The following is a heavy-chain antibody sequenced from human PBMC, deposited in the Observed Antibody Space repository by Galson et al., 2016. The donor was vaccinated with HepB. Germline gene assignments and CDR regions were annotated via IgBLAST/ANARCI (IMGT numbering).Heavy chain of an antibody. CDR1: GFPFSNYW. V-gene: IGHV3-74*01. Sequence: SLRLSCAASGFPFSNYWMHWVRQAPGKGPVWVSRINSDGSSTTYADSVKGRFTISRDNAKNSLFLQMNSLRAEDTAVYYCARESYSGSYDAWGQGTLVTVSS. CDR3: ARESYSGSYDA. J-gene: IGHJ4*02. CDR2: INSDGSST. D-gene: IGHD1-26*01.